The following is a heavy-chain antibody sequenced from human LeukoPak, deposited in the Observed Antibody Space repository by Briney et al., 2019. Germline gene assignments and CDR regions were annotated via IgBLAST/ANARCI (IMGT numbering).Heavy chain of an antibody. J-gene: IGHJ4*02. V-gene: IGHV4-38-2*01. Sequence: PSETLSLTCDVSGYSISSAYYWGWIRQPPGKGLEWIGSIYHTRTTYYNPSLKSRITISVDTSKNQFSLRLSSVTAADTAVYYCARGVLYWGQGTLVTVSS. CDR2: IYHTRTT. D-gene: IGHD2-8*01. CDR3: ARGVLY. CDR1: GYSISSAYY.